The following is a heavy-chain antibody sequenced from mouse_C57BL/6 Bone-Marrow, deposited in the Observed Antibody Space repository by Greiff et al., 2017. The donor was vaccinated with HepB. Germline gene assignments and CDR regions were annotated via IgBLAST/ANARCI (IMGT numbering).Heavy chain of an antibody. J-gene: IGHJ3*01. CDR3: ASDYYGSSYPPEFLY. D-gene: IGHD1-1*01. Sequence: QVQLKQSGPGLVAPSQSLSITCTVSGFSFTSYGVDWVRQSPGKGLEWLGVIWGVGSTNYNSALKSRLSISKDNSKSQVFLKMNSLQTDDTAMYYCASDYYGSSYPPEFLYWGQGTLVTVSA. V-gene: IGHV2-6*01. CDR1: GFSFTSYG. CDR2: IWGVGST.